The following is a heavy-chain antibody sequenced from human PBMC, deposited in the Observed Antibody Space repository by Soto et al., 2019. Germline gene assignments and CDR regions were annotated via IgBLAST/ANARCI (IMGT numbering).Heavy chain of an antibody. D-gene: IGHD6-6*01. CDR1: GFTFDDYT. J-gene: IGHJ5*02. CDR2: ISWDGGST. Sequence: ESGGVVVQPGGSLRLSCAASGFTFDDYTMHWVRQAPGKGLEWVSLISWDGGSTYYADSVKGRFTISRDNSKNSLYLQMNSLRTEDTALYYCAKEVAARGYNWFDPWGQGTLVTVSS. CDR3: AKEVAARGYNWFDP. V-gene: IGHV3-43*01.